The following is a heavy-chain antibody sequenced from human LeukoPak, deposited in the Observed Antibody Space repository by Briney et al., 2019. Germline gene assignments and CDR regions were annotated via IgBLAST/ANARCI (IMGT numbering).Heavy chain of an antibody. CDR2: IYTSGST. V-gene: IGHV4-61*02. CDR1: GGSISSGSYY. J-gene: IGHJ6*03. CDR3: ARGTKIQGNYDYVWGSYPDSYYNYFYMDV. Sequence: PSETLSLTCTVSGGSISSGSYYWSWIRQPAGKGLEWIGRIYTSGSTNYNPSLKSRVTMSVDTSKNQFSLKLSSVTAADTAVYYCARGTKIQGNYDYVWGSYPDSYYNYFYMDVWSKGTTVTISS. D-gene: IGHD3-16*02.